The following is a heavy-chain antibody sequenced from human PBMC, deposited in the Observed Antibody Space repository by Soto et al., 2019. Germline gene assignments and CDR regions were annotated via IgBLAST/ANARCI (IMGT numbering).Heavy chain of an antibody. Sequence: QVQLVESGGGVVQPGRSLRLSCAASGFTFSSYGMHWVRQAPGKGLQWVAVIWYDGSNKYYADSVKGRFTISRDNSKNTLYLQMNSLRAEDTAVYYCARDGPGYCSSTSCYPSDYYYGMDVWGQGTTVTVSS. D-gene: IGHD2-2*01. V-gene: IGHV3-33*01. CDR3: ARDGPGYCSSTSCYPSDYYYGMDV. CDR2: IWYDGSNK. CDR1: GFTFSSYG. J-gene: IGHJ6*02.